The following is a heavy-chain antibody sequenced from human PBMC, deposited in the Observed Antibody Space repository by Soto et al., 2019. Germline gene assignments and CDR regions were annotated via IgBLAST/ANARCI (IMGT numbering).Heavy chain of an antibody. CDR1: GGSISSSSYY. J-gene: IGHJ4*02. CDR3: TKKKGVAPGVDFFDY. D-gene: IGHD2-15*01. V-gene: IGHV4-39*01. CDR2: IYYSGST. Sequence: SETLSLTCTVSGGSISSSSYYWGWIRQPPGKGLEWIGNIYYSGSTYYNPSLKSRVTISVDTSKNQFSLKLSSVTAADTAVYYCTKKKGVAPGVDFFDYGGKGPLVP.